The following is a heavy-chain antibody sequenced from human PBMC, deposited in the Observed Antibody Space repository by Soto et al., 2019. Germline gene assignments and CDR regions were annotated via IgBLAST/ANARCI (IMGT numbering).Heavy chain of an antibody. CDR3: AKGAAAGSDYYYYGMDV. Sequence: HPGGSLRLSCAASGFTFSSYGMHWVRQAPGKGLEWVAVISYDGSNKYYADSVKGRFTISRDNSKNTLYLQMNSLRAEDTAVYYCAKGAAAGSDYYYYGMDVWGQGTTVTVSS. J-gene: IGHJ6*02. V-gene: IGHV3-30*18. CDR2: ISYDGSNK. D-gene: IGHD6-13*01. CDR1: GFTFSSYG.